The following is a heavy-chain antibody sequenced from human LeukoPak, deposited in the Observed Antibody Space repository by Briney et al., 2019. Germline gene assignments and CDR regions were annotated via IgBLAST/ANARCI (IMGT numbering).Heavy chain of an antibody. CDR1: GHTFTGYY. D-gene: IGHD5-18*01. J-gene: IGHJ4*02. CDR3: ARVDTAMVLLSPTRYFDY. Sequence: AASVKVSCKASGHTFTGYYMHWVRQAPGQGLEWMGWTNPNSGGTNYAQKLQGRVTMTTDTSTSTAYMELRSLRSDDTAVYYCARVDTAMVLLSPTRYFDYWGQGTLVTVSS. CDR2: TNPNSGGT. V-gene: IGHV1-2*02.